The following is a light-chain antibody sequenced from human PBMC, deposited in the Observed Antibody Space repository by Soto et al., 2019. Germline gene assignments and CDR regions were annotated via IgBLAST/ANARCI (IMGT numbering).Light chain of an antibody. CDR2: GAS. CDR3: QQYNNWPRT. J-gene: IGKJ1*01. Sequence: EIVMTQSPATLSVARGERATLSCRASQSVSSNLAWYQQKPGQAPRLLICGASTRATGIPARFSGSGSGTEFTLTISSLQSEDFAVYYCQQYNNWPRTFGQGTKVEIK. CDR1: QSVSSN. V-gene: IGKV3-15*01.